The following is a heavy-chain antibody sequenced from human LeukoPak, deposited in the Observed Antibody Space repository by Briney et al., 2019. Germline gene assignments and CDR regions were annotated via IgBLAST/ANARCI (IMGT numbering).Heavy chain of an antibody. J-gene: IGHJ3*02. Sequence: PGGSLRLSCAASGFTFSSYEMNWVRQAPGKGLEWISYISSDGNTIYYADSVKGRFTISRDNAKNSLYLQMNSLRAEDTAVYYCTRAKPPYCRGGSCRTPGALDIWGQGTMVTVSS. CDR2: ISSDGNTI. CDR1: GFTFSSYE. D-gene: IGHD2-15*01. V-gene: IGHV3-48*03. CDR3: TRAKPPYCRGGSCRTPGALDI.